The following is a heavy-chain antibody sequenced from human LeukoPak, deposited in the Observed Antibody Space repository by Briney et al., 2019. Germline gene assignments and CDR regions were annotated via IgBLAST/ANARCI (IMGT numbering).Heavy chain of an antibody. CDR1: GYTFTSYD. V-gene: IGHV1-8*03. D-gene: IGHD3-22*01. J-gene: IGHJ4*02. CDR3: ARGGLFQQFDY. CDR2: MNPRSGNT. Sequence: ASVKVSCKASGYTFTSYDINWVRQATGQGLEWMGWMNPRSGNTGYAQKFQGRVTITRNTSISTAYMELSSLRSDDTAVYYCARGGLFQQFDYWGQGTLVTVSS.